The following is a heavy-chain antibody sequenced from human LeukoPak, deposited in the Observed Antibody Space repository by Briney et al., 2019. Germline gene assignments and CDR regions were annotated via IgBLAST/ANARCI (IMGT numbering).Heavy chain of an antibody. CDR2: ISSSGSYI. CDR3: ARGSGVQVWSSLDY. J-gene: IGHJ4*02. D-gene: IGHD5-18*01. V-gene: IGHV3-21*01. CDR1: GFTFRSYS. Sequence: PGGSLRLSCAASGFTFRSYSVNWVRHAPGKGLAWVSSISSSGSYIYYADSVKGRFTFSRDNAKNSLYLQMNSLRAEDTAVYYCARGSGVQVWSSLDYWGQGTLVTASS.